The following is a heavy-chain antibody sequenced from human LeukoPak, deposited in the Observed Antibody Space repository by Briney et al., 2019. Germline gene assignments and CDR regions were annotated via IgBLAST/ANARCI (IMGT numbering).Heavy chain of an antibody. J-gene: IGHJ6*03. CDR2: ISGGGSDI. CDR3: ATGSMNPYYYYYMAV. Sequence: GGSLRLSCAASGFTFSSYSMNWVRQAPGKGLEWISYISGGGSDIYYADSVKGRFTISRDNAQESLYLQMNSLRTEDTAVYYCATGSMNPYYYYYMAVWGKGTTVTISS. CDR1: GFTFSSYS. D-gene: IGHD1-26*01. V-gene: IGHV3-21*05.